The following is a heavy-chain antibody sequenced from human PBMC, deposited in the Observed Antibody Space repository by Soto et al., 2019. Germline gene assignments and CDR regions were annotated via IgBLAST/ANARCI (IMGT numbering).Heavy chain of an antibody. CDR1: GGFVSSYA. CDR3: ACSPAALLYDFAGMND. V-gene: IGHV1-69*13. Sequence: GASVKVSCKASGGFVSSYAISWVRQAPGQGLEWMGGIIPIFGTANYAQKFQGRVTITADESTSTAYMELSSLRSEDTAVYYCACSPAALLYDFAGMNDWGQGTTVTVS. J-gene: IGHJ6*02. CDR2: IIPIFGTA. D-gene: IGHD6-25*01.